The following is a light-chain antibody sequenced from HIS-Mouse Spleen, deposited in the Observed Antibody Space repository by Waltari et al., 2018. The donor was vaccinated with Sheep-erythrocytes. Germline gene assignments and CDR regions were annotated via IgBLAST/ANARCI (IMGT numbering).Light chain of an antibody. Sequence: SYELTQPPSVSVSPGQTASITCPGDKLGDKYACWYHQKPGQSPVLVIYQESKRPSGIPERFSGSNSGNTATLTISGTQAMDEADYYCQAWDSSTVVFGGGTKLTVL. CDR3: QAWDSSTVV. V-gene: IGLV3-1*01. CDR1: KLGDKY. CDR2: QES. J-gene: IGLJ2*01.